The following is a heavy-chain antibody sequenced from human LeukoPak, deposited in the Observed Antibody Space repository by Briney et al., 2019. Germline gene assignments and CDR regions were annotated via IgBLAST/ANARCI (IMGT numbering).Heavy chain of an antibody. Sequence: SETLSLTCTVSGGSISSYYWSWIRQPPGKGLEWVGYIYYSGSTNYNPSLKSRVTISVDTSKNQFSLKLSSVTAADTAVYYCARAVTSPESDYYDSSGYYSLAFDIWGQGTMVTVSS. J-gene: IGHJ3*02. D-gene: IGHD3-22*01. CDR2: IYYSGST. V-gene: IGHV4-59*12. CDR1: GGSISSYY. CDR3: ARAVTSPESDYYDSSGYYSLAFDI.